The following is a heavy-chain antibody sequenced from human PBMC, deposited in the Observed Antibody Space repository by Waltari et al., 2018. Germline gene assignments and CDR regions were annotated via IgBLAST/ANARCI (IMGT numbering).Heavy chain of an antibody. CDR1: GGSISRYY. CDR3: ARVTTRGGIRYFDY. Sequence: QVQLQESGPGLVKPSETLSLTRTVSGGSISRYYWSWTRQPAGKGLEWIVRIYTSGSTNYNPSLKSRVTMSVDTSKNQFSLKLSSVTAADTAVYYCARVTTRGGIRYFDYWGQGTLVTVSS. D-gene: IGHD4-17*01. J-gene: IGHJ4*02. CDR2: IYTSGST. V-gene: IGHV4-4*07.